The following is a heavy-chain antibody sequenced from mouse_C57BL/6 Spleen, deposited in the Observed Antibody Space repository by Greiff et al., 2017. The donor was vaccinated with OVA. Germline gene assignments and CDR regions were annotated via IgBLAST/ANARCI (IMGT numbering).Heavy chain of an antibody. J-gene: IGHJ4*01. D-gene: IGHD2-4*01. CDR1: GYTFTNYW. Sequence: VQLQQSGAELVRPGTSVKMSCKASGYTFTNYWIGWAKQRPGHGLEWIGDIYPGGGYTNYNEKFKGKATLTADKSSSTAYMQFSSLTSEDSAIYYCARGLGDYDEGMDYWGQGTSVTVSS. CDR2: IYPGGGYT. CDR3: ARGLGDYDEGMDY. V-gene: IGHV1-63*01.